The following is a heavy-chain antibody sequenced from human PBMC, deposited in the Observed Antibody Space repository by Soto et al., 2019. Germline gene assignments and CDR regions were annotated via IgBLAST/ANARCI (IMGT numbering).Heavy chain of an antibody. V-gene: IGHV1-69*02. CDR2: IIPILGIA. J-gene: IGHJ6*02. CDR1: GGTFSSYT. D-gene: IGHD3-9*01. CDR3: ASGYSRYYYGMDV. Sequence: ASVKVSCKASGGTFSSYTISWVRQAPGQGLEWMGRIIPILGIANYAQKFQGRVTITADKSTSTAYMELSSLRSEDTAVYYCASGYSRYYYGMDVWGQGTTVTVSS.